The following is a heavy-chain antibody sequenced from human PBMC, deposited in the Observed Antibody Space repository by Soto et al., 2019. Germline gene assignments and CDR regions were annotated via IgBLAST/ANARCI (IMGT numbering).Heavy chain of an antibody. CDR3: ARDRGVVVVPAATYSISTLRYSYRYIVV. J-gene: IGHJ6*03. V-gene: IGHV1-18*01. CDR1: GYTFTSYG. Sequence: ASVKVSCKASGYTFTSYGISWVRQAPGQGLEWMGWISAYNGNTNYAQKLQGRVTMTTDTSTSTAYMELRSLRSDDTAVYYCARDRGVVVVPAATYSISTLRYSYRYIVVWGTGTTGTGS. CDR2: ISAYNGNT. D-gene: IGHD2-2*01.